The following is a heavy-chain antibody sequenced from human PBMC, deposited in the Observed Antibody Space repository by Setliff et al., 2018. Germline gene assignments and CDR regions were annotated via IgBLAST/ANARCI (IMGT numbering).Heavy chain of an antibody. CDR2: IYWDDDK. J-gene: IGHJ4*02. V-gene: IGHV2-5*02. Sequence: SGPTLVNPTQTLTLTCTFSGFSLSTSGVGVGWIRQPPGKALEWLALIYWDDDKRYSPSLKSRLTITKDTSKNQVVLTMTNMDPVDTATYYCAHRRGDYNDSSGYYYDYWGQGTLVTVSS. CDR3: AHRRGDYNDSSGYYYDY. CDR1: GFSLSTSGVG. D-gene: IGHD3-22*01.